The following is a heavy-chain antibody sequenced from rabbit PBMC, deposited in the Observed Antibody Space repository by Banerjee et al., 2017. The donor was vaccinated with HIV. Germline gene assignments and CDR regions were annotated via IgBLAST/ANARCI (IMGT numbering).Heavy chain of an antibody. V-gene: IGHV1S45*01. CDR1: GFSFSSGYD. Sequence: QEQLVESGGGLVQPEGSLTLTCTVSGFSFSSGYDMCWVRQAPGKGLEWIACIWTGSSGSTFYASWAKGRFTISKTSSTTVTLQMTSLTAADTATYFCARGGWGELFLRLWGQGTLVTVS. D-gene: IGHD4-1*01. CDR3: ARGGWGELFLRL. J-gene: IGHJ4*01. CDR2: IWTGSSGST.